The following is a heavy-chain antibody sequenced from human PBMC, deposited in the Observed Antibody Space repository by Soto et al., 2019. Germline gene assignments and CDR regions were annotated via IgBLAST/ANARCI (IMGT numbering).Heavy chain of an antibody. CDR2: IYYSGST. V-gene: IGHV4-59*12. Sequence: SETLSLTCTVSGTSISSYYWSWIRQPPGKGLEWIGSIYYSGSTNYNPSLKSRVTISLDTSKNQFSLKLTSVTAVDTAVYYCARGSLRAKYSSSWYFDYWGQGTLVTVSS. CDR3: ARGSLRAKYSSSWYFDY. CDR1: GTSISSYY. D-gene: IGHD6-13*01. J-gene: IGHJ4*02.